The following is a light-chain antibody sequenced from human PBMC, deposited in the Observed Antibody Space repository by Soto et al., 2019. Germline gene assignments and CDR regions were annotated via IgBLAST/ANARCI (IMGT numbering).Light chain of an antibody. J-gene: IGLJ2*01. CDR3: SHAGGNNVI. CDR1: SSDVGSFVF. CDR2: EVT. Sequence: QSVLTQPPSASGSPGQSVTISCTGTSSDVGSFVFVSWYQQHPGNAPKLIMYEVTKRPSGVPDRFSGSKSGNTASLTVSGLQVEDEADYYCSHAGGNNVIFGGGTKVTVL. V-gene: IGLV2-8*01.